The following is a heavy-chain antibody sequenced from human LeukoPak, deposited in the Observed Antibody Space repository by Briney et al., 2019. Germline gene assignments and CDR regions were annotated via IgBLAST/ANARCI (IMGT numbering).Heavy chain of an antibody. CDR2: IKSKTDGGTI. J-gene: IGHJ4*02. CDR3: TTGVRDSSGYYNFDY. CDR1: GFTFSNAW. Sequence: PGGSLRLSCAASGFTFSNAWMNWVRQSPGKGLEWVGRIKSKTDGGTIDYGAPVKGRFTISRDDSKSTLFLQMNSLKTEDTAMYHCTTGVRDSSGYYNFDYWGQGTLVTVSS. V-gene: IGHV3-15*01. D-gene: IGHD3-22*01.